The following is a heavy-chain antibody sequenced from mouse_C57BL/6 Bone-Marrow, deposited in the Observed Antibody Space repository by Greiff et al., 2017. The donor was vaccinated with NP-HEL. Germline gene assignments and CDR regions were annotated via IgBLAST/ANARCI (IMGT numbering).Heavy chain of an antibody. Sequence: QVQLQQPGAELVKPGASVKMSCKASGYTFTSYWITWVNQRPGQGLEWMGVIYPGGGSPNYNERLKSRATRTVDTTSSTAYMQLSSLTSEDSAVYDCARREDYYGSEGFAYWGQGTLVTVSA. CDR1: GYTFTSYW. CDR3: ARREDYYGSEGFAY. CDR2: IYPGGGSP. V-gene: IGHV1-55*01. J-gene: IGHJ3*01. D-gene: IGHD1-1*01.